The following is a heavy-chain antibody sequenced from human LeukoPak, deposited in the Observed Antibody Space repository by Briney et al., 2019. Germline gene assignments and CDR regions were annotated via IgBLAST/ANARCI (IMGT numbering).Heavy chain of an antibody. J-gene: IGHJ4*02. CDR2: IYYSGST. CDR3: ASVQMEAFDY. D-gene: IGHD5-24*01. CDR1: GGSISSYY. Sequence: SETLSLTCTVSGGSISSYYWSWIRQPPGKGLEWIGYIYYSGSTNYNPSLKSRVTISVDTSKNQFSLKLSSVTAADTAVYYCASVQMEAFDYWGQGTLVTVSS. V-gene: IGHV4-59*01.